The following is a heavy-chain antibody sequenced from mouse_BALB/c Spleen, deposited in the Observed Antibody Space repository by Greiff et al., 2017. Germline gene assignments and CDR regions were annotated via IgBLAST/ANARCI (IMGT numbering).Heavy chain of an antibody. V-gene: IGHV5-4*02. D-gene: IGHD2-4*01. Sequence: EVMLVESGGGLVKPGGSLKLSCAASGFTFSDYYMYWVRQTPEKRLEWVATISDGGSYTYYPDSVKGRFTISRDNAKNTLYLQMSSLRSEDTAMYYCARTITTTAWFAYWGQGTLVTVSA. CDR1: GFTFSDYY. CDR2: ISDGGSYT. J-gene: IGHJ3*01. CDR3: ARTITTTAWFAY.